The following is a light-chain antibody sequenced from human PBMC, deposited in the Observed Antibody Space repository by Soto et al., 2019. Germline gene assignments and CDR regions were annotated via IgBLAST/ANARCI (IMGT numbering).Light chain of an antibody. CDR3: QQYDDWRLLT. V-gene: IGKV3-15*01. Sequence: EVVMTQSPATLSVSPGDRATLSCRASQSVNSHLAWYQQKPGQAPRLLIYAPSTRASGVPARFSGSGSGTEFTLTISSLQSEDSAIYYCQQYDDWRLLTFGGGTKVEI. J-gene: IGKJ4*01. CDR1: QSVNSH. CDR2: APS.